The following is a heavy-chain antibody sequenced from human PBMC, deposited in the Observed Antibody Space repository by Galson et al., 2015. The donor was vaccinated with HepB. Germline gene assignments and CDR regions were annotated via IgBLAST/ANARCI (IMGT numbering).Heavy chain of an antibody. CDR1: GYTFTSYG. D-gene: IGHD2-21*02. Sequence: SVKVSCKASGYTFTSYGIGWVRQAPGQGLELMGWISGHNGNTNHAQELQGRVTMTTDTSTRTAYMELKSLRSDDTAVYYCVRLLGDWDLDYWGQGTLVTVSS. CDR2: ISGHNGNT. V-gene: IGHV1-18*04. J-gene: IGHJ4*02. CDR3: VRLLGDWDLDY.